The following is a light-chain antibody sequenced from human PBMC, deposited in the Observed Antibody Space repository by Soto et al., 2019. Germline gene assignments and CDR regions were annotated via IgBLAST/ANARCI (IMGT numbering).Light chain of an antibody. CDR2: GAS. CDR1: QSLSSTY. J-gene: IGKJ4*01. Sequence: EIVLTQSPGTLSLSPGERATLSCRASQSLSSTYLAWYQQKPGQAPRLLIYGASSRATGIPDRFSGGGSGTDFTLTISGLQPEDFATYYCQQLSNYPLTFGGGTKVDIK. CDR3: QQLSNYPLT. V-gene: IGKV3-20*01.